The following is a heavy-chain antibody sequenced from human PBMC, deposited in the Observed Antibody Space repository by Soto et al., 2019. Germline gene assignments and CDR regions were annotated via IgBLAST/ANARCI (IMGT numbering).Heavy chain of an antibody. CDR1: GGTFSSYA. V-gene: IGHV1-69*12. Sequence: QVQLVQSGAEVKKPGSSVKVSCKASGGTFSSYAISWVRQAPEQGLEWMGGIIPIFGTANYAQKFQGRVTITADESTGTVYMELSSLNSEDKAVYYCARVMELHYYYYGMDVWGQGTTVTVAS. CDR2: IIPIFGTA. CDR3: ARVMELHYYYYGMDV. J-gene: IGHJ6*02. D-gene: IGHD1-7*01.